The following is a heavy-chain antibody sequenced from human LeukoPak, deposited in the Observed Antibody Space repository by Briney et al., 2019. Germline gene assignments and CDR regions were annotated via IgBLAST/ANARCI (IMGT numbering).Heavy chain of an antibody. CDR2: IYHSGTT. V-gene: IGHV4-4*02. CDR3: AKGGSI. CDR1: GGSITSSKW. J-gene: IGHJ3*02. Sequence: PSGTLSLTCADSGGSITSSKWWSWVRQPPGKGLEWIGEIYHSGTTNYNPSLKNRVTMSVDTSRNQISLNLSSVTAADTAVYCAKGGSIWGQGTMVTVSS. D-gene: IGHD1-26*01.